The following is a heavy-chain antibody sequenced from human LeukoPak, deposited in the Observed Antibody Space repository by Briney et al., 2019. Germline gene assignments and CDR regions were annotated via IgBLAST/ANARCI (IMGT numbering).Heavy chain of an antibody. V-gene: IGHV3-23*01. CDR3: AASLPNIVVVPATKGPFGY. Sequence: GGSLRLSCAASGFTFSSYAMSWVRQAPGKGLEWVSAISGSGGSTYYADSVKGRFTISRDNSKNTLYLQMNSLRAEDTAVYYCAASLPNIVVVPATKGPFGYWGQGTLVTVSS. CDR1: GFTFSSYA. J-gene: IGHJ4*02. CDR2: ISGSGGST. D-gene: IGHD2-2*01.